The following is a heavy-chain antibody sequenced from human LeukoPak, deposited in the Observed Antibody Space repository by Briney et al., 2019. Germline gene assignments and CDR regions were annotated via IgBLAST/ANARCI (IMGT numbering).Heavy chain of an antibody. J-gene: IGHJ4*02. CDR2: LNQDGSGK. CDR3: GEGRKGAWFPNY. V-gene: IGHV3-7*05. Sequence: GGSLRLSCAASGFTFGAYWMTWVRQAPGKGLEWVANLNQDGSGKYYVDSVKGRFTISRDNAKNSLYLQMNGLRAEDTAVYYCGEGRKGAWFPNYWGQGTLVTVSS. CDR1: GFTFGAYW. D-gene: IGHD3-10*01.